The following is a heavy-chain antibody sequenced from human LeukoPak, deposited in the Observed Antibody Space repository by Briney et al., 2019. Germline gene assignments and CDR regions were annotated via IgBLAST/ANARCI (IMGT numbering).Heavy chain of an antibody. Sequence: GGSLRLSCAASGFTFSSYSMNWVRQAPGKGLEWVSSISSCSSYIYYADSVKGRFTISRDNAKNSLYLQMNSLRAEDTAVYYCAGARGRFGSDNWGQGTLVTVSS. J-gene: IGHJ4*02. CDR3: AGARGRFGSDN. D-gene: IGHD3-10*01. V-gene: IGHV3-21*01. CDR2: ISSCSSYI. CDR1: GFTFSSYS.